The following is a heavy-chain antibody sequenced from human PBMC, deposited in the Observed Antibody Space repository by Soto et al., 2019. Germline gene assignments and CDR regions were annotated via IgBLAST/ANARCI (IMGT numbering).Heavy chain of an antibody. D-gene: IGHD2-21*01. CDR3: ARLLRALDGHAAPHSHFTYGMEA. CDR1: GFTFSSYA. J-gene: IGHJ6*02. Sequence: PGGSLRLSCAASGFTFSSYAMHWVRQAPGKGLEWVAVISYDGSNKYYADSVKGRFTISRDNSKNTLYLQMNSLRAEDPAVYFYARLLRALDGHAAPHSHFTYGMEAGGQGATDTVSS. V-gene: IGHV3-30-3*01. CDR2: ISYDGSNK.